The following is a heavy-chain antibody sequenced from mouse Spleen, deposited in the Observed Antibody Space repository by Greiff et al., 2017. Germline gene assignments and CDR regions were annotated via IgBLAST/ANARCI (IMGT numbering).Heavy chain of an antibody. V-gene: IGHV5-6*02. CDR1: GFTFSSYG. CDR2: ISSGGSYT. J-gene: IGHJ2*01. D-gene: IGHD2-4*01. Sequence: EVKVVESGGDLVKPGGSLKLSCAASGFTFSSYGMSWVRQTPDKRLEWVATISSGGSYTYYPDSVKGRFTISRDNAKNTLYLQMSSLKSEDTAMYYCARRDYDYDFDYWGQGTTLTVSS. CDR3: ARRDYDYDFDY.